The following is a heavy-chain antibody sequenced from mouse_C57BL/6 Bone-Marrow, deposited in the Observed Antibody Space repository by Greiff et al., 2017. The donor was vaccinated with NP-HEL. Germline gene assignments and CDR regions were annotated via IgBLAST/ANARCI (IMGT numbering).Heavy chain of an antibody. D-gene: IGHD2-1*01. CDR3: ARSLLSWFAY. Sequence: VKLQQPGAELVKPGASVKLSCKASGYTFTSYWMHWVKQRPGQGLEWIGMIHPNSGSTNYNEKFKSKATLTVDKSSSTAYMQLSSLTSEDSAVYYCARSLLSWFAYWGQGTLVTVSA. CDR2: IHPNSGST. CDR1: GYTFTSYW. V-gene: IGHV1-64*01. J-gene: IGHJ3*01.